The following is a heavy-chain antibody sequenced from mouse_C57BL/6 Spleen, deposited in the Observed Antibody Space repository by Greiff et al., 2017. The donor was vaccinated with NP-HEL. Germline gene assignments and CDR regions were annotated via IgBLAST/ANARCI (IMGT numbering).Heavy chain of an antibody. J-gene: IGHJ4*01. CDR2: INPNYGTT. CDR3: ARGGYYPNYAMDY. CDR1: GYSFTDYN. Sequence: EVKLLESGPELVKPGASVKISCKASGYSFTDYNMNWVKQSNGKSLEWIGVINPNYGTTSYNEKFKGKATLTVDQSSSTAYMQLNSLTSEDSAVYYCARGGYYPNYAMDYWGQGTSVTVSS. D-gene: IGHD2-3*01. V-gene: IGHV1-39*01.